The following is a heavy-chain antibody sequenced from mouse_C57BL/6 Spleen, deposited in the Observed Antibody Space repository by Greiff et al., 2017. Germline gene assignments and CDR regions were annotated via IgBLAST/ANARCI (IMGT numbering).Heavy chain of an antibody. CDR2: ILPGSGST. Sequence: QVQLQQSGAELMKPGASVKLSCKATGYTFTGYWIDWVKQRPGHGLEWIGEILPGSGSTNYNEKFKGKATFTADTSSNTAYMQLSSLTTEDSAIYYCSRRAGYYGKVAWFAYWGQGTLVTVSA. CDR3: SRRAGYYGKVAWFAY. CDR1: GYTFTGYW. V-gene: IGHV1-9*01. J-gene: IGHJ3*01. D-gene: IGHD1-1*01.